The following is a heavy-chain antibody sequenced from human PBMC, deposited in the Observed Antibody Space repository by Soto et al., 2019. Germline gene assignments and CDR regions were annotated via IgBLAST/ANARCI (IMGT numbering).Heavy chain of an antibody. CDR2: INHSGST. V-gene: IGHV4-34*01. CDR1: GGSFSGYY. J-gene: IGHJ4*02. CDR3: ARGGLDPVADRVPSNFDY. Sequence: QVQLQQWGAGLLKPSETLSLTCAVYGGSFSGYYWSWIRQPPGKGLEWIGEINHSGSTNYNPSLKSRVTISVDTSKNQFSLKLSSVTAADTAVYYCARGGLDPVADRVPSNFDYWGQGTLVTVSS. D-gene: IGHD2-21*01.